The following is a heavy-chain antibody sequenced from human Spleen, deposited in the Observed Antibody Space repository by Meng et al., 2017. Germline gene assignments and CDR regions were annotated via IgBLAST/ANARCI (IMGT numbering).Heavy chain of an antibody. V-gene: IGHV4-61*02. CDR2: IYTSGSA. Sequence: HVQLEEAGPGLVKLSQTVSLTCTASGGSNRCGSYYGSWIRQPAGKGLEWIGHIYTSGSANYNPSLKNRVTISVDTSQNNLSLKLSSVTAADSAVYYCARGPTTMAHDFDYWGQGTLVTVSS. J-gene: IGHJ4*02. CDR3: ARGPTTMAHDFDY. D-gene: IGHD4-11*01. CDR1: GGSNRCGSYY.